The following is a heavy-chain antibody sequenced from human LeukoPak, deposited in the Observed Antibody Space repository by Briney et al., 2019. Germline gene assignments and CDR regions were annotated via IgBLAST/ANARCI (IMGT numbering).Heavy chain of an antibody. J-gene: IGHJ4*02. CDR2: ISSRSSYI. V-gene: IGHV3-21*01. CDR3: ARDSYTYYYDSSGYFDY. Sequence: GGSLRLSCAASGFTFSSYSMTWVRQAPGKGLEWVSSISSRSSYISYADSLKGRFTISRDNAKNALYLQMNSLRAEDTAVYYCARDSYTYYYDSSGYFDYWGQGTLVTVSS. D-gene: IGHD3-22*01. CDR1: GFTFSSYS.